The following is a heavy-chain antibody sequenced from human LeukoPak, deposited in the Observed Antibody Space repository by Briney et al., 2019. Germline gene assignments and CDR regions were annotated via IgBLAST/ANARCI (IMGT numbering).Heavy chain of an antibody. CDR1: GFTFSNAW. D-gene: IGHD3-16*02. J-gene: IGHJ3*02. Sequence: GGSLRLSCAASGFTFSNAWMNWVRQAPGKGLEWVGRIKSKTDGGTTDYAAPVKGRFTISRDDSKNTLYLQMNSLKTEDTAAYYCTTRSVIPLDAFDIWGQGTMVTVSS. CDR3: TTRSVIPLDAFDI. CDR2: IKSKTDGGTT. V-gene: IGHV3-15*07.